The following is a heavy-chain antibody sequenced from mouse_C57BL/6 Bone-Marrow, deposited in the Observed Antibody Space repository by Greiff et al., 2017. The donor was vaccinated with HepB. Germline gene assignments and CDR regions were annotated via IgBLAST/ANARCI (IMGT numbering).Heavy chain of an antibody. V-gene: IGHV1-66*01. CDR2: IFPGSGNT. Sequence: VLLQQSGAELVKPGASVKLSCKASGYSFTSYYIYWVKQTPGQGLEWIGRIFPGSGNTKYNEKFKGEATLSADTSSSTTYMQLSSLTSEDSAIYYCARDEGGNSGWFDYWGQGTLVTVSA. J-gene: IGHJ3*01. CDR3: ARDEGGNSGWFDY. D-gene: IGHD2-1*01. CDR1: GYSFTSYY.